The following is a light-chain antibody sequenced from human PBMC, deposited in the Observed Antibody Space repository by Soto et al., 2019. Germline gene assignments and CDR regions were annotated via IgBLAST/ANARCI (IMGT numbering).Light chain of an antibody. V-gene: IGKV3-20*01. CDR3: QQYVTSPWA. CDR1: QSVSSSF. J-gene: IGKJ1*01. Sequence: EIVLTQSPGTLSLSPGERATLSCRASQSVSSSFLAWYQQKPGQAPRLLIYGASNRATGIPDRFSVSGSGTDFTLTISRLEPEDFAVYYCQQYVTSPWAFGQGTKVAIE. CDR2: GAS.